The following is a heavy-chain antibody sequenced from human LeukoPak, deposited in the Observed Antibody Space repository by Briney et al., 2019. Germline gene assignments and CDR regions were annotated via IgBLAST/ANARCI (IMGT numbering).Heavy chain of an antibody. D-gene: IGHD1/OR15-1a*01. J-gene: IGHJ5*02. Sequence: GGSLRLSCAASGFTFSGYWMQWVRQVPGKGLVWVSCIKGDGSDTTYADSVKGRFTISRDNAKNTLYLQMNSLRVEDMAVYYCARDPRNKGFDPWGQGTLVTVSS. CDR3: ARDPRNKGFDP. V-gene: IGHV3-74*03. CDR2: IKGDGSDT. CDR1: GFTFSGYW.